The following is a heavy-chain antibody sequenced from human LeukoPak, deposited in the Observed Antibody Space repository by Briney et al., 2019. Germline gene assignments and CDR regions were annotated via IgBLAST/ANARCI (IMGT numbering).Heavy chain of an antibody. CDR3: ATNSGAVAGSYLY. CDR1: GGSISSGGYY. D-gene: IGHD6-19*01. J-gene: IGHJ4*02. V-gene: IGHV4-30-2*01. CDR2: IYHSGST. Sequence: SETLSLTCTVSGGSISSGGYYWSWIRQPPGKGLEWIGYIYHSGSTYYNPSLKGRVTISVDRSKNQFSLKLSSVTAADTAVYYCATNSGAVAGSYLYWGQGTLVTVSS.